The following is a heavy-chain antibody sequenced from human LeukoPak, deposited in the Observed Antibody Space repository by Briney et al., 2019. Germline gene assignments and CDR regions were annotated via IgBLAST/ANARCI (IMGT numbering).Heavy chain of an antibody. D-gene: IGHD3-10*01. Sequence: SETLYLTWAVYGGAFSGYYWSWVRQPPGKGLEWVGEINYSGSTNYNPSLKSRVTISVDTSKNQVSLTLSSETATHTAVYYCARQPAWNYYGAGSFALDYWGQGTLVTVSS. CDR2: INYSGST. CDR1: GGAFSGYY. J-gene: IGHJ4*02. CDR3: ARQPAWNYYGAGSFALDY. V-gene: IGHV4-34*01.